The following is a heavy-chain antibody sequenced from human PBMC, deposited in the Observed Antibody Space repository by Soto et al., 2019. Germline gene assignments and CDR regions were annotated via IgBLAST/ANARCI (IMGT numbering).Heavy chain of an antibody. D-gene: IGHD6-13*01. CDR1: GGSISIYY. Sequence: SDTLSLTCTVSGGSISIYYWSWIRQPPGKGLEWIGYIYYSGSTNYNPSLKSRVTISVDTSKNQFSLKLSSVTAADTAVYYCARGGSSWSNYYYYGMDVWGQGTTVTVSS. CDR3: ARGGSSWSNYYYYGMDV. CDR2: IYYSGST. V-gene: IGHV4-59*01. J-gene: IGHJ6*02.